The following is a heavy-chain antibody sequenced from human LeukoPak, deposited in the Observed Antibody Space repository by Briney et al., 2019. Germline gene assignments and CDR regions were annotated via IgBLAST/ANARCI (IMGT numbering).Heavy chain of an antibody. CDR2: TGNKANSDTT. CDR1: GFTFSDHY. CDR3: SGTMATLRGGLDY. Sequence: GGSLRLSCAASGFTFSDHYMDWVRQAPGKGLEWVGRTGNKANSDTTEYAASVKGRFTISRDDSKNSLYLQMNSLKTEDTAVYYCSGTMATLRGGLDYWGQGTLVTVSS. V-gene: IGHV3-72*01. J-gene: IGHJ4*02. D-gene: IGHD5-24*01.